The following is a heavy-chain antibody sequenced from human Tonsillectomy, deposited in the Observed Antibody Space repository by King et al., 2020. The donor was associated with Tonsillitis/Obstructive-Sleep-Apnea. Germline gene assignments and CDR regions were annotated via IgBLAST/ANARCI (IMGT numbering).Heavy chain of an antibody. CDR2: INHSGST. CDR3: AREEVVVVPAARCFYYYMDV. CDR1: GGSFSGYY. Sequence: VQLKQWGAGLLKPSETLSLTCAVYGGSFSGYYWSWIRQPPGKGLEWIGEINHSGSTNYNPSLKSRVTISVDTSKNQFSLKLSSVTAADTAVYYCAREEVVVVPAARCFYYYMDVWGKGTTVTVSS. D-gene: IGHD2-2*01. V-gene: IGHV4-34*01. J-gene: IGHJ6*03.